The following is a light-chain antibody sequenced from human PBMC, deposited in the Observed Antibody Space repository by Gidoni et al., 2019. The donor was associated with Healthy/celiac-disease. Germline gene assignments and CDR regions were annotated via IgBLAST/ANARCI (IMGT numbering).Light chain of an antibody. Sequence: DIQMTQSPSTLSASVGDRVTITCRASQSISSWLAWYQQTPGKAPKLLIYKASSLESGVPSRFSGSGSGTEFTLTISSLQPDDFATYYCQQYNSYSPYTFXQXTKLEIK. CDR3: QQYNSYSPYT. CDR2: KAS. J-gene: IGKJ2*01. CDR1: QSISSW. V-gene: IGKV1-5*03.